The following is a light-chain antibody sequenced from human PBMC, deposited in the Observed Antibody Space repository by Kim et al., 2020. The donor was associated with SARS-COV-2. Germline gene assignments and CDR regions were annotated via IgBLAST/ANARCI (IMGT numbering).Light chain of an antibody. CDR2: GAS. CDR3: QQYSSSPYT. V-gene: IGKV3-20*01. CDR1: QSVSSSY. Sequence: EIVLTQSPATLSLSPGERATLSCRASQSVSSSYLAWYQQKPGQAPRLLIYGASSRATGIPDRFSGSGSGTDFTLTISSLEPEEFAVYYCQQYSSSPYTFGQGTKLEI. J-gene: IGKJ2*01.